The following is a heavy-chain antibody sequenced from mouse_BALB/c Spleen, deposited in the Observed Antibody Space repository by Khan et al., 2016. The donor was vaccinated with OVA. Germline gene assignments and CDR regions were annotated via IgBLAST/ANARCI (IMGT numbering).Heavy chain of an antibody. CDR1: GFTFSSFV. CDR2: ISSAGSYT. D-gene: IGHD2-1*01. J-gene: IGHJ3*01. V-gene: IGHV5-9-1*01. Sequence: EVELVESGGGLVKPGGSLKLSCAASGFTFSSFVMSWVRQTPEKRLEWVATISSAGSYTYYPDSVKGRFTISRDTAKTTLYLQMNSLRSEDTAIYYCANGNYGWFAYWGQGTLVTVSA. CDR3: ANGNYGWFAY.